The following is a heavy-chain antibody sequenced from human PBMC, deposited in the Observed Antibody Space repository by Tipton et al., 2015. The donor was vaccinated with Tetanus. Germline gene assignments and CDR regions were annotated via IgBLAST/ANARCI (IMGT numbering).Heavy chain of an antibody. D-gene: IGHD6-25*01. CDR1: GFSFSTYN. V-gene: IGHV3-33*01. J-gene: IGHJ3*01. CDR3: AGDPPQSGFAFAV. Sequence: SLRLSCAASGFSFSTYNFHWIRQAPGKGLEWVAVIWYDGTTTHYADSVKGRFSISRDNSENTLYLQMDSLRAEDTATYYCAGDPPQSGFAFAVWGQGTMVTVPS. CDR2: IWYDGTTT.